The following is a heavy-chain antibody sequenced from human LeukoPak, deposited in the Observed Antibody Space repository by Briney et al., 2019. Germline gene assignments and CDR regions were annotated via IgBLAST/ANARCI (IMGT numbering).Heavy chain of an antibody. CDR3: ARARITMVRGVITTGFQH. Sequence: ASVKVSCKVSGYTLTELSMHWVRQAPGQGLEWMGWINPNSGGTNYAQKFQGRVTMTRDTSISTAYMELRRLRSDDTAVYYCARARITMVRGVITTGFQHWGQGTLVTVSS. CDR1: GYTLTELS. J-gene: IGHJ1*01. D-gene: IGHD3-10*01. CDR2: INPNSGGT. V-gene: IGHV1-2*02.